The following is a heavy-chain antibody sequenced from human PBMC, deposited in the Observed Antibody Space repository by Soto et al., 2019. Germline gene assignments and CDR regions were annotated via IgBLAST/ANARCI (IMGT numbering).Heavy chain of an antibody. D-gene: IGHD4-4*01. CDR1: GYTFTGYY. V-gene: IGHV1-2*02. Sequence: GASVKVSCKASGYTFTGYYMHWVRQAPGQGLEWMGWINPNSGGTNYAQKFQGRVTMTRDTSISTAYMELSRLRSDDTAVYYCASSYSNYQLDYYYYYGMDVWGQGTTVTVS. CDR2: INPNSGGT. CDR3: ASSYSNYQLDYYYYYGMDV. J-gene: IGHJ6*02.